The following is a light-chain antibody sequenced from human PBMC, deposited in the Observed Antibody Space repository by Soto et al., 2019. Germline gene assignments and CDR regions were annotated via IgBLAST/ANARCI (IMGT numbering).Light chain of an antibody. CDR2: TNN. CDR1: SSNIGTTS. CDR3: AAWDDSLSGWV. V-gene: IGLV1-47*01. J-gene: IGLJ3*02. Sequence: QSVLTQPPSASGTPGQRVTISCSGSSSNIGTTSVYWYQQLPGTAPKLLIHTNNQWPSGVPDRFSGSKAGTSASLTISGLRSEDEADYYCAAWDDSLSGWVFGGGTKLTVL.